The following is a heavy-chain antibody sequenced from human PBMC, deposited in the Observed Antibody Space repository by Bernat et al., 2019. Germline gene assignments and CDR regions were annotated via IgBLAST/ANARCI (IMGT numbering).Heavy chain of an antibody. V-gene: IGHV3-43*02. CDR2: ISGDGGST. J-gene: IGHJ1*01. D-gene: IGHD4-17*01. Sequence: EVQLVESGGGVVQPGGSLRLSCAASGFTFDDYAMHWVRQALGKGLEWVSLISGDGGSTYYADSVKGRFTISRDNSKNSLYLQMNSLRTEDTALYYCATTTTVTSAEYFQHWGQGTLVTVSS. CDR3: ATTTTVTSAEYFQH. CDR1: GFTFDDYA.